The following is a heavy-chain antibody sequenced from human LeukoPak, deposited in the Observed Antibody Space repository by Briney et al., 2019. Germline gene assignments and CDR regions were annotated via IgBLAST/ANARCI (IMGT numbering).Heavy chain of an antibody. V-gene: IGHV3-74*03. CDR1: GFTVSSYW. CDR3: AKGGFDPYNRFDP. Sequence: GGSLRLSCAASGFTVSSYWMHWVRQAPGKGLVWVSRINSDGSTTTYADSVKGRFTISRDNAKNTLFLQMNSLRVEDTAVFYCAKGGFDPYNRFDPWGQGTLVTVSS. J-gene: IGHJ5*02. CDR2: INSDGSTT. D-gene: IGHD3-9*01.